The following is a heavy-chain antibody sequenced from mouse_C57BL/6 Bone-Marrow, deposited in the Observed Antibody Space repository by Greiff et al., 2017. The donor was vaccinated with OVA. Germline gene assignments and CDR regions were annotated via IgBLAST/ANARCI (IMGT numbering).Heavy chain of an antibody. CDR2: LDPETGGT. V-gene: IGHV1-15*01. CDR3: TRGGYGYSGFAY. J-gene: IGHJ3*01. CDR1: GYTFTDSD. D-gene: IGHD2-2*01. Sequence: QVQLKESGAELVRPGASVTLSCKASGYTFTDSDLHWVKQTPVHGLEWIGALDPETGGTAYNQKFKGQAILTADKSSSTAYMELSSLTSEDSAVYYCTRGGYGYSGFAYWGQGTLVTVSA.